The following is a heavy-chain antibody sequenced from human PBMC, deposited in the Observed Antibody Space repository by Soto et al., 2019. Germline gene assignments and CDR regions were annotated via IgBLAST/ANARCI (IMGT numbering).Heavy chain of an antibody. V-gene: IGHV4-30-4*01. CDR1: GGSISSGDYY. Sequence: SETLSLTCTVSGGSISSGDYYWSWIRQPPGKGLEWIGYIYYSGSTYYNPSLKSRVTISVDTSKNQFSPKLSSVTAADTAVYYCARVVSSGWYGGWVDFDYWGQGTLVTVSS. D-gene: IGHD6-19*01. J-gene: IGHJ4*02. CDR3: ARVVSSGWYGGWVDFDY. CDR2: IYYSGST.